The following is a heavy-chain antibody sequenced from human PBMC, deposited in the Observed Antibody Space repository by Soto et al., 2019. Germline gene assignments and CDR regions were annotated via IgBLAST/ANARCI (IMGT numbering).Heavy chain of an antibody. CDR3: ASEPIYFDC. CDR1: GYTFTSYC. Sequence: QVQLMQSGAEVKTPGASVKVSCKASGYTFTSYCINWVRQAPGQGLEWMGWISAYNGNTKYAQKLEGRVTMTTDTSTSTADMELRSLRSDVTAVYYCASEPIYFDCWCQGTLVTVSS. J-gene: IGHJ4*02. CDR2: ISAYNGNT. V-gene: IGHV1-18*01.